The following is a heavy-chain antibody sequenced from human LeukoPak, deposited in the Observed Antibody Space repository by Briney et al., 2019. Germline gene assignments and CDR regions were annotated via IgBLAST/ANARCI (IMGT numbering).Heavy chain of an antibody. CDR1: GYTFTSYG. D-gene: IGHD3-10*01. J-gene: IGHJ4*02. V-gene: IGHV1-18*01. CDR3: ARDRVLLWCGELSSYYFDY. CDR2: ISAYNGNT. Sequence: ASVKVSCKASGYTFTSYGISWVRQAHGQGLEWMGWISAYNGNTNYEQKLQGRVTTTTDKTTSNAYTVMRSSGTDDTAVYCCARDRVLLWCGELSSYYFDYWGQGTLVTVSS.